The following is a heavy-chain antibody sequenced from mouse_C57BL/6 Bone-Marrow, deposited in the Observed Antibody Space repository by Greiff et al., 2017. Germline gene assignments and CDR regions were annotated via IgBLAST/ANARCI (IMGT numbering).Heavy chain of an antibody. D-gene: IGHD2-12*01. J-gene: IGHJ4*01. V-gene: IGHV6-6*01. Sequence: EVKVEESGGGLVQPGGSMKLSCAASGFTFSDAWMDWVRQSPEKGLEWVAEIRNKANNHATYYAESVKGRFTISRDDSKSSVYLQMNSLRAEDTGIYYCTRGGLRQDYAMDYWGQGTSVTVSS. CDR2: IRNKANNHAT. CDR1: GFTFSDAW. CDR3: TRGGLRQDYAMDY.